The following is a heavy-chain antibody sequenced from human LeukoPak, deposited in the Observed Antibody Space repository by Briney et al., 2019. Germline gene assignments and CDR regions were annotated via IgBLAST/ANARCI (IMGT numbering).Heavy chain of an antibody. Sequence: GGSLRLSCVASGFTFSSYAMYWVRQAPGKGLEWVAIVSYDGSNRFYADSVKGRFTISRDNSQNTVSLQMDSLRGEDTAVYYCVRPLLVEGFDYYYGMDVWGQGTTVIVSS. CDR3: VRPLLVEGFDYYYGMDV. CDR2: VSYDGSNR. J-gene: IGHJ6*02. V-gene: IGHV3-30*03. CDR1: GFTFSSYA. D-gene: IGHD1-26*01.